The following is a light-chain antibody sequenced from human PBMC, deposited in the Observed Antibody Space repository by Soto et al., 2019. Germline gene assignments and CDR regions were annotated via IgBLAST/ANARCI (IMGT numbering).Light chain of an antibody. V-gene: IGKV3-20*01. CDR1: QSVSSNY. Sequence: EVALTQSPGTLSLSPGERATLSCRASQSVSSNYLTWYQQKSGQAPRLLIYGASSRATGIPDRFSGSGAGTDCTLTISRLEPEDFEVYYCQQYGSSPFTVGPGTKVDIK. CDR2: GAS. J-gene: IGKJ3*01. CDR3: QQYGSSPFT.